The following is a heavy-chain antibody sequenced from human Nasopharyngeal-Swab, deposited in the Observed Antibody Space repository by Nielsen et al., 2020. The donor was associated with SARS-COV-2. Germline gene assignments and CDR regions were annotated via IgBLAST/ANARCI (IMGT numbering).Heavy chain of an antibody. CDR2: IIPILGIA. V-gene: IGHV1-69*04. CDR3: AREYCSGGSCYGNYGIDV. D-gene: IGHD2-15*01. CDR1: GGTFSSYA. Sequence: SVKVSCKASGGTFSSYAISWVRQAPGQGLEWMGRIIPILGIANYAQKFQGRVTITADKSTSTAYMELSSLRSEDTAVYYCAREYCSGGSCYGNYGIDVWGQGTTVTVSS. J-gene: IGHJ6*02.